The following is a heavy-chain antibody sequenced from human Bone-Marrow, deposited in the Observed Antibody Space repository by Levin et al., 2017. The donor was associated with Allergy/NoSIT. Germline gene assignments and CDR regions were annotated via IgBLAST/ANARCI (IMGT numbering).Heavy chain of an antibody. Sequence: SGGSLRLSCTASGFDLSEYYMSWVRQAPGKGLEWVSYIGAASTRINYTDSVKGRFTVSRDNAKNSLYLQMNGLRAEDTGVYYCARDHHYNWHDGHGALWGHGTLVHVSS. J-gene: IGHJ4*03. CDR1: GFDLSEYY. CDR3: ARDHHYNWHDGHGAL. CDR2: IGAASTRI. V-gene: IGHV3-11*01. D-gene: IGHD1-1*01.